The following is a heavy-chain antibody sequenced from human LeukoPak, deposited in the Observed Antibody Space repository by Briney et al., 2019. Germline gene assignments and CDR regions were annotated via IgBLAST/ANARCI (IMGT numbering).Heavy chain of an antibody. D-gene: IGHD4-23*01. CDR3: ARDRGYSTFDS. CDR2: MDQDGSEI. CDR1: GFTFGGYW. Sequence: GGSLRLSCAGSGFTFGGYWMSWVRQAPGKGPEWVANMDQDGSEINYLDSVKGRFTISRDNAKNALYLWMNSLRADDTAVYYCARDRGYSTFDSWGQGVLVTVSS. J-gene: IGHJ4*02. V-gene: IGHV3-7*01.